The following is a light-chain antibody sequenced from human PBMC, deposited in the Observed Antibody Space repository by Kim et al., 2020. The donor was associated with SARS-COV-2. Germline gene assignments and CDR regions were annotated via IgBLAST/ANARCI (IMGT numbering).Light chain of an antibody. CDR1: SNDVGGYDY. J-gene: IGLJ1*01. CDR3: SSYTSSTSYV. CDR2: DVT. Sequence: QSALTQPASVSGSPGQSITISCIGTSNDVGGYDYVSWYQQYPGKAPKVMIYDVTKRPSGVSNRFSGSKSGNTASLNISGLQAEDEAVYYCSSYTSSTSYVFGSGTKVTVL. V-gene: IGLV2-14*01.